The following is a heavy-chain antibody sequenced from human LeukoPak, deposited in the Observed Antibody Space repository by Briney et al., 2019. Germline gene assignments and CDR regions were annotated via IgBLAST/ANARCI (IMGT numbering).Heavy chain of an antibody. D-gene: IGHD1-7*01. Sequence: ASVKVSCKASGGTFSSYAISWVRQAPGQGLEWMGGIIPIFGTANCAQKFQGRVTITTDESTSTAYMELSSLRSEDTAVYYCARSLGGITGTTYIPRAPYDYWGQGTLVTVSS. J-gene: IGHJ4*02. CDR1: GGTFSSYA. CDR3: ARSLGGITGTTYIPRAPYDY. V-gene: IGHV1-69*05. CDR2: IIPIFGTA.